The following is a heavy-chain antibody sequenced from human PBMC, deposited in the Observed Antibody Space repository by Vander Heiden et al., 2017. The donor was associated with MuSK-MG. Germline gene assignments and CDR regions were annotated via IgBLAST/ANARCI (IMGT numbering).Heavy chain of an antibody. J-gene: IGHJ5*01. CDR3: AIGSGYSYACFDS. CDR2: ITGNGDAI. CDR1: GFTFTSSA. D-gene: IGHD5-12*01. V-gene: IGHV3-23*01. Sequence: EVQLLESGGGVVQPGGSLRLSCAASGFTFTSSAMTWVRQATGKGPEWLSTITGNGDAIFYADSVKGRFTISRDNSKNTLYLQMPSLRAEDTALYYCAIGSGYSYACFDSWGQGTLVTVSS.